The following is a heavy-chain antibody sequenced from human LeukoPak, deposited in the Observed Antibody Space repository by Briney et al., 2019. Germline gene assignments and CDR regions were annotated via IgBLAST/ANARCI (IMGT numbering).Heavy chain of an antibody. D-gene: IGHD4/OR15-4a*01. Sequence: GRSLRLSCAASGFIFRGYCLHWVRQTPGKGLDWIAVISGEGNKEYYADSVKGRFTISRDNAKDSLHLQMSSLTPEDTAVYFCVRGGANPNFAYMDVWGKGTTVTVSS. V-gene: IGHV3-30*03. CDR1: GFIFRGYC. CDR3: VRGGANPNFAYMDV. J-gene: IGHJ6*03. CDR2: ISGEGNKE.